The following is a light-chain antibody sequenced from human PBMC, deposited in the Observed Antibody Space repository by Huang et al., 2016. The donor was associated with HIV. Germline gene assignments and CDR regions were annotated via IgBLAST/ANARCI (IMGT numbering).Light chain of an antibody. CDR1: QSVLYSSNNKNY. CDR2: WAS. Sequence: DIVLTQSPDSLAVSLGERATIHGTSSQSVLYSSNNKNYLARYQQKPGQPPKLLSYWASTREAGVPDLFSGSGSGTDFTLTISSLQAEDVAVYYCQQYHSAPQTFGQGTKLEIK. V-gene: IGKV4-1*01. CDR3: QQYHSAPQT. J-gene: IGKJ2*01.